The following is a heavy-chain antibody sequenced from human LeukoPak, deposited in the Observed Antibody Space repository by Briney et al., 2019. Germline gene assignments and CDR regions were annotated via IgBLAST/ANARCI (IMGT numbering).Heavy chain of an antibody. J-gene: IGHJ3*02. CDR3: AKVLLSPHEAFDI. D-gene: IGHD2-21*02. CDR2: ISYDGSNK. CDR1: GFTFSSYA. Sequence: GGSLRLSCAASGFTFSSYAMHWVRQAPGKGLEWVAVISYDGSNKYYADSVKGRFTISRDNAKNSLYLQMNSLRAEDTALYYCAKVLLSPHEAFDIWGQGTMVTVSS. V-gene: IGHV3-30-3*01.